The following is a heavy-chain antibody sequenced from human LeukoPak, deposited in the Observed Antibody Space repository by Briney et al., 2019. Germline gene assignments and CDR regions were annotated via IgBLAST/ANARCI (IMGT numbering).Heavy chain of an antibody. V-gene: IGHV4-34*01. J-gene: IGHJ5*02. CDR1: GGSFSGYY. Sequence: SETLSLTCAVYGGSFSGYYWTWIRQPPGKGLEWIGEINHSGTTRYNPSLKSRVTISVDTSKNQFSLKLSSVTAADTAVYYCARSLVDYDFLNVKPNWFDPWGHGTLLTVSS. D-gene: IGHD3-9*01. CDR3: ARSLVDYDFLNVKPNWFDP. CDR2: INHSGTT.